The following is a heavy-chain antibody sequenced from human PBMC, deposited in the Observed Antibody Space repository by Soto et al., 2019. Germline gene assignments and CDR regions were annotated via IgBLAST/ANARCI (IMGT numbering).Heavy chain of an antibody. CDR3: ARGRLYRSNYFDY. D-gene: IGHD3-16*02. J-gene: IGHJ4*02. Sequence: ASVKVSCTASGYTFTIYGISWVRQAPGQGLEWMGWINPNSGSTNYNPSLKSRVTISVDTSKNQFSLKLSSVTAADTAVYYCARGRLYRSNYFDYWGQGTLVTVSS. CDR1: GYTFTIYG. CDR2: INPNSGST. V-gene: IGHV1-18*01.